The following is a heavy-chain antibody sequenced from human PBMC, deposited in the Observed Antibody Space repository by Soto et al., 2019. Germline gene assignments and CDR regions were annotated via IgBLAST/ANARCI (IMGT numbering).Heavy chain of an antibody. Sequence: SETLSLTCAVSGGSFRGFYWTWIRQSPGKGLEWLGDINHVGITNYNPSLKSRVSIPVDTSKSQFSLKLSSVTAADTAVYYCARARKGSGSDYYYHYGMDVWGKGTTVTVSS. V-gene: IGHV4-34*01. CDR3: ARARKGSGSDYYYHYGMDV. CDR1: GGSFRGFY. D-gene: IGHD3-3*01. J-gene: IGHJ6*04. CDR2: INHVGIT.